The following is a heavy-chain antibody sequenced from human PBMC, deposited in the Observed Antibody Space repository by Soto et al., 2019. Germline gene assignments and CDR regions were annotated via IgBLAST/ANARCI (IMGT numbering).Heavy chain of an antibody. J-gene: IGHJ1*01. Sequence: QVQLVESGGGVVQPGMTLRLSCTASGFTFSSHGMHWVRQAPGKGLEWVAVVSFDGTNKNYADSVRGRFTISRDNSKKPLYLQMSSLRAEDTAVYYCANGDSSGFDYFQPWGQGTLVTVSS. CDR1: GFTFSSHG. CDR2: VSFDGTNK. CDR3: ANGDSSGFDYFQP. D-gene: IGHD3-22*01. V-gene: IGHV3-30*18.